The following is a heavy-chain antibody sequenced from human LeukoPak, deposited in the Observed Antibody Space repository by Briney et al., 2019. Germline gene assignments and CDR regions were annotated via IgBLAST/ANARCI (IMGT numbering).Heavy chain of an antibody. CDR2: IIPIFGTA. CDR3: ARRSAVAVYYFDY. Sequence: SVKVSCKASGGTFSSYATSWVRQAPGQGLEWMGGIIPIFGTANYAQKFQGRVTITADESTSTAYMELSSLRSEDTAVYYCARRSAVAVYYFDYWGQGTLVTVSS. D-gene: IGHD6-19*01. J-gene: IGHJ4*02. V-gene: IGHV1-69*13. CDR1: GGTFSSYA.